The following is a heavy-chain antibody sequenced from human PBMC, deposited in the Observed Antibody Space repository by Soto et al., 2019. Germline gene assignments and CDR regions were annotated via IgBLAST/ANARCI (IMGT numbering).Heavy chain of an antibody. CDR2: IYYSGST. J-gene: IGHJ5*02. D-gene: IGHD2-15*01. Sequence: SETLSLTCTVSGGSISSYYWSWIRQPPGKGLEWIGYIYYSGSTNYNPSLKSRVTISVDTSKNQFSLKLSSVTAADTAVYYCERVGISKWFDPWGQGTLVTVYS. CDR3: ERVGISKWFDP. V-gene: IGHV4-59*01. CDR1: GGSISSYY.